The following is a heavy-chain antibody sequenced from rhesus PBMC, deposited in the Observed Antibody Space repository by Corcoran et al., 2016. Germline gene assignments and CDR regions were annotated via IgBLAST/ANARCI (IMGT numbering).Heavy chain of an antibody. Sequence: QVQLQQWGEGLVKPSETLSLTCAVYGGSISSNYWNWIRQPPGKGLEWIGGIRSGGSTNYNPSLKSRVTISIDTSKNQFSLKLSSVTAADTAVYYCATKTGYYELNSLDVWGRGVLVTVSS. CDR3: ATKTGYYELNSLDV. V-gene: IGHV4-160*01. J-gene: IGHJ5-2*02. D-gene: IGHD3-3*01. CDR1: GGSISSNY. CDR2: IRSGGST.